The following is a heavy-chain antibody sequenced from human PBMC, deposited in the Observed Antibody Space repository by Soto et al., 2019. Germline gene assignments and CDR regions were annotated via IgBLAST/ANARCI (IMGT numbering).Heavy chain of an antibody. CDR1: GGSINIYY. Sequence: SETLSLTCTVSGGSINIYYWSWIRQPPGKGLEWIGYIYYSGSTNYNPSLKSRVTISVDTSKNQFSLKLSSVTAADTAVYYCARGGSSAWHNWFDPWGQGTLVTVSS. J-gene: IGHJ5*02. V-gene: IGHV4-59*01. D-gene: IGHD6-25*01. CDR2: IYYSGST. CDR3: ARGGSSAWHNWFDP.